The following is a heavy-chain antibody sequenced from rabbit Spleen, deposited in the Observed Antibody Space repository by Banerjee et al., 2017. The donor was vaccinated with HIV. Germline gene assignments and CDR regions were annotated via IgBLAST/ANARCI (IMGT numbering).Heavy chain of an antibody. V-gene: IGHV1S69*01. CDR3: ARSLGGDIAKYNI. J-gene: IGHJ4*02. D-gene: IGHD2-1*01. CDR1: GFSRSDYY. CDR2: IGAGSGGI. Sequence: QSVEESGGRLVTPGTPLTLTCTASGFSRSDYYLTWVRQAPGKGLEWIGFIGAGSGGIIYASWAKGRFAISKTSTTTDLQITSPTTEDTATYFCARSLGGDIAKYNIWGPGTLVTVS.